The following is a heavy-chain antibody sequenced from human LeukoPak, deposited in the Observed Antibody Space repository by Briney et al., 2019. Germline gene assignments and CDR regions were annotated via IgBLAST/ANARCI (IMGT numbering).Heavy chain of an antibody. V-gene: IGHV3-21*01. D-gene: IGHD3-3*01. Sequence: GGSLRLSCAASGFTFSNYSMNWVRQAPGKGLEWVSSISSRSSFIYYADSVKGRVTISRDNTKNSVYLQMNSLRAEDTAVYYCARDRRDDFWSGYSTPDYWGQGTLVTVSS. J-gene: IGHJ4*02. CDR1: GFTFSNYS. CDR2: ISSRSSFI. CDR3: ARDRRDDFWSGYSTPDY.